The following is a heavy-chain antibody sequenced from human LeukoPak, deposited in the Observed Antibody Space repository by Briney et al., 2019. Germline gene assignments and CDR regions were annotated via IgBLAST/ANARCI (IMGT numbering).Heavy chain of an antibody. CDR3: ARDIATAGHLAFDY. CDR2: IRSSSYYI. J-gene: IGHJ4*02. CDR1: GFTFSSYT. V-gene: IGHV3-21*01. D-gene: IGHD6-13*01. Sequence: GGSLRLSRAASGFTFSSYTMNWVRQAGEKGLELVSSIRSSSYYIYYADSVKGRFTISRDNAKNSLFLQVNSLRAEDTAVYYCARDIATAGHLAFDYWGQGALVTVSS.